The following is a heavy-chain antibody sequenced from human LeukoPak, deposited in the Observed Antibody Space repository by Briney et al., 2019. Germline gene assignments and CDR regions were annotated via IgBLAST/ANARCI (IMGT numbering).Heavy chain of an antibody. D-gene: IGHD5-24*01. J-gene: IGHJ4*02. CDR3: VRGAGRDGGY. CDR2: IYYSGIT. Sequence: SETLSLTCVVSGASISSSYWSWIRQPPGRGLEWIGYIYYSGITNYHPSLKSRVTISVDTSKNQFSLRLNSVTAADTAVYYCVRGAGRDGGYWGQGTLVTVSS. CDR1: GASISSSY. V-gene: IGHV4-59*01.